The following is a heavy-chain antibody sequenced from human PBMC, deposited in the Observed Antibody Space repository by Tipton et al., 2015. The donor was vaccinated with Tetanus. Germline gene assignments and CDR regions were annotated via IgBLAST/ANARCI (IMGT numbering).Heavy chain of an antibody. D-gene: IGHD2-21*02. CDR1: GFSFSTFW. Sequence: SLRLSCEGSGFSFSTFWMTWVRQAPGKGLEWVANIKEDGSETYYVDSVKGRFTISRDNSKNTLYLQMNSLRVEDTAIYYCARAPRYCGGDCYHFDYWGQGTLVTVSS. CDR2: IKEDGSET. CDR3: ARAPRYCGGDCYHFDY. V-gene: IGHV3-7*03. J-gene: IGHJ4*02.